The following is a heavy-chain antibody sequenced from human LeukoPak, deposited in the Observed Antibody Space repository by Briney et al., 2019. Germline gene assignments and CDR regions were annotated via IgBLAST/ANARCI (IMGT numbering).Heavy chain of an antibody. CDR2: ISAYNGNT. CDR3: ARATLRRGYSGYDYGDYFDY. J-gene: IGHJ4*02. V-gene: IGHV1-18*01. CDR1: GYSFTSYG. D-gene: IGHD5-12*01. Sequence: GESLKISCKGSGYSFTSYGISWVRPAPGQGLEWMGWISAYNGNTNYAQKLQGRVTMTTDASTSTAYMELRSLRFDDTAVYYCARATLRRGYSGYDYGDYFDYWGQGTLVTVSS.